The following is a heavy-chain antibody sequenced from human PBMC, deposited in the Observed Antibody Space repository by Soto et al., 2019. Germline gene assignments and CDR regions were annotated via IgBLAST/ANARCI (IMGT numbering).Heavy chain of an antibody. D-gene: IGHD6-19*01. Sequence: EVQLVESGGGLVKPGGSLRLSCAASGFTFSSYSMNWVRQAPGKGLEWVSSISSSSSYIYYADSVTGRFTISRDNAKNSLYLQMNSLRAEDTAVYYCARDSGAVAGSYFDYWGQGTLVTVSS. CDR3: ARDSGAVAGSYFDY. CDR1: GFTFSSYS. J-gene: IGHJ4*02. V-gene: IGHV3-21*04. CDR2: ISSSSSYI.